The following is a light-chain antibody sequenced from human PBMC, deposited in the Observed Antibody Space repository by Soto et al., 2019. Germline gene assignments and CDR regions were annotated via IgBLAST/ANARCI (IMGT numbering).Light chain of an antibody. CDR3: QQDGTSPRIT. J-gene: IGKJ5*01. CDR2: GAS. Sequence: EIVLTQYPGTLSLSPGERATLSCRASQSLSSSYLAWYQQKPGQAPRLLIYGASSRSTVIPDRFSGSGSGTDFTLTISRLEPEDVAVYYCQQDGTSPRITFGQVTRLEIK. CDR1: QSLSSSY. V-gene: IGKV3-20*01.